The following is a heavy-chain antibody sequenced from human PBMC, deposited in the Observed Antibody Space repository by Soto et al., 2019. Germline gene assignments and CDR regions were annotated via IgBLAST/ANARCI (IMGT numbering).Heavy chain of an antibody. V-gene: IGHV3-30-3*01. CDR2: ISYDGSNK. D-gene: IGHD3-10*01. CDR3: AREGYYYGSGRSFDY. CDR1: GFTFSSYA. J-gene: IGHJ4*02. Sequence: GGSLRLSCAASGFTFSSYAMHWVRQAPGKGLEWVAVISYDGSNKYYADSVKGRFTISRDNSKNTLYLQMNSLRAEDTAVYYCAREGYYYGSGRSFDYWGQGTLVTVSS.